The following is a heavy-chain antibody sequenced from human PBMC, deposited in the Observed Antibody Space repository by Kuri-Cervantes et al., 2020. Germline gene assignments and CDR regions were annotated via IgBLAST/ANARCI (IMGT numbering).Heavy chain of an antibody. J-gene: IGHJ6*02. V-gene: IGHV3-30*18. Sequence: GESLKISCAASGFTFSNYGMHWVRQAPGKGLEWVAVISYDGSNKYYGDSVQGRFTVSRDNSKNTLYPQLNGLRAEDTAVYYCAKDPSGNYYAMDVWGQGTTVTVSS. D-gene: IGHD6-19*01. CDR2: ISYDGSNK. CDR3: AKDPSGNYYAMDV. CDR1: GFTFSNYG.